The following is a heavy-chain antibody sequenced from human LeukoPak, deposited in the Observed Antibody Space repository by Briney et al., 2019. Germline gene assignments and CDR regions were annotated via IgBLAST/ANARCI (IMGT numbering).Heavy chain of an antibody. Sequence: ASVKVSCKASGYTFTGYYMHWVRQAPGQGLEWMGWINPNSGGTNYAQKFQGRVTMTRDTSISTAYMELSRLRSDDTAVSYCARGTPRIAAAGTNWFDPWGQGTLVTVSS. J-gene: IGHJ5*02. V-gene: IGHV1-2*02. CDR1: GYTFTGYY. D-gene: IGHD6-13*01. CDR2: INPNSGGT. CDR3: ARGTPRIAAAGTNWFDP.